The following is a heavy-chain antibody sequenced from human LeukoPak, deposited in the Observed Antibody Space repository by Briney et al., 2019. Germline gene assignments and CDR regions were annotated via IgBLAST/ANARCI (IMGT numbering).Heavy chain of an antibody. J-gene: IGHJ6*02. CDR1: GYTFTSYD. Sequence: ASVKVSCKASGYTFTSYDINWVRQATGQGLEWMGWMSPNSGNTGYAQKFQGRVTMTRNTSISTVYMELSSLRSEDTAVYYCARGTDSSSWYYYYYGMDVWGQGTTVTVSS. V-gene: IGHV1-8*01. CDR3: ARGTDSSSWYYYYYGMDV. D-gene: IGHD6-13*01. CDR2: MSPNSGNT.